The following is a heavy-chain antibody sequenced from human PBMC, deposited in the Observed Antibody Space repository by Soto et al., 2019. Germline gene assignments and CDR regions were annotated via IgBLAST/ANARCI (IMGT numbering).Heavy chain of an antibody. D-gene: IGHD3-10*01. Sequence: GGSLRHACGDSGFTFSSYAMHWVRQAPGKGLEWVAVISYDGSNKYYADSVKGRFTISRDNSKNTLYLQMNSLRAEDTAVYYCARDYYGSGSYLYYYGMDVWGQGTTVTVS. CDR2: ISYDGSNK. J-gene: IGHJ6*02. CDR1: GFTFSSYA. V-gene: IGHV3-30-3*01. CDR3: ARDYYGSGSYLYYYGMDV.